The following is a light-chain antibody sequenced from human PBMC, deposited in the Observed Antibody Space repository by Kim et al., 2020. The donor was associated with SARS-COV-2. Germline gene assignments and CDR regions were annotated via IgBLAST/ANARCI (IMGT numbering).Light chain of an antibody. V-gene: IGKV3-20*01. J-gene: IGKJ1*01. Sequence: LSPGERATLSCRASQSVSNYLAWYQQKPGQAPRLLIYGASSRATGIPDRFSGGGSGTDFTLTISRLEPEDFAVYYCQQYGSSPRTFGQGTKVEIK. CDR2: GAS. CDR3: QQYGSSPRT. CDR1: QSVSNY.